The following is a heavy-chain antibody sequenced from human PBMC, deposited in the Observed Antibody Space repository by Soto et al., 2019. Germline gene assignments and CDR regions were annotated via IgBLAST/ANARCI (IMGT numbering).Heavy chain of an antibody. D-gene: IGHD1-1*01. CDR1: GFTFSSYS. V-gene: IGHV3-48*02. J-gene: IGHJ3*02. CDR3: ARDGRARGWDDHGLDAFDI. Sequence: GGSLRLSCAASGFTFSSYSMNWVRQAPGKGLEWVSYISSSSSTIYYADSVKGRFTNSRDNAKNSLYLQMNSLRDEDTAVYYCARDGRARGWDDHGLDAFDIWGQGTMVTVSS. CDR2: ISSSSSTI.